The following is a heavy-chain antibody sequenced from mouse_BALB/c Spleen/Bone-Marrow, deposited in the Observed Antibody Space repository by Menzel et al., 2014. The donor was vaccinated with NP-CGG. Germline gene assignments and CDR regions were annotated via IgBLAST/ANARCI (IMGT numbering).Heavy chain of an antibody. CDR3: TREGRRDAMDY. CDR2: IFPGSGST. CDR1: GYTFTSYW. J-gene: IGHJ4*01. Sequence: LQQPGSELVRPGASVKLSCKASGYTFTSYWMPWVKQRPGQGLEWIGNIFPGSGSTNYDEKFKSKATLTVDTSSSTANMQLSSLTSEDSAVYYGTREGRRDAMDYWGQGTPGTASS. V-gene: IGHV1S22*01. D-gene: IGHD2-14*01.